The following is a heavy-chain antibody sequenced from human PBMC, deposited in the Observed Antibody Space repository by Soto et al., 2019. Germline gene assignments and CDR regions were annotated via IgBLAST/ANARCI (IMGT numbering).Heavy chain of an antibody. V-gene: IGHV3-15*07. Sequence: GGSLRLSCAASGFTFSNAWMNWFRQAPGKGLEWVGRIKSKTDGGTTDYAAPVKGRFTISRDDSKNTLYLQMNSLKTEDTAVYYCTTLVAGTAHYYYGMDVWGQGTTVTVSS. J-gene: IGHJ6*02. CDR1: GFTFSNAW. D-gene: IGHD6-19*01. CDR2: IKSKTDGGTT. CDR3: TTLVAGTAHYYYGMDV.